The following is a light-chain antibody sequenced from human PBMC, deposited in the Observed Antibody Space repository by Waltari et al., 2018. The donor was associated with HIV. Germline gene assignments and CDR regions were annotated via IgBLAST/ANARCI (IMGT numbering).Light chain of an antibody. CDR3: AAWEDSLSVVV. V-gene: IGLV1-47*01. J-gene: IGLJ2*01. CDR1: SSNIGNNY. CDR2: RNN. Sequence: QSVLTQTPSASGTPWQRVTISCSGSSSNIGNNYVYWYQQPPGTAPKLLMYRNNQRPSGVPDRFSGSKSGTSASLAISGLRSEDEADYYCAAWEDSLSVVVFGGGTKLTVL.